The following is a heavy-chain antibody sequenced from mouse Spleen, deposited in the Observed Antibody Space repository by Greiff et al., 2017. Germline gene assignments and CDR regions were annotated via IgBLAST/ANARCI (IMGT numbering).Heavy chain of an antibody. D-gene: IGHD3-2*01. Sequence: DVMLVESGGGLVQPGGSLKLSCATSGFTFSDYYMYWVRQTPEKRLEWVAYISNGGGSTYYPDTGKGRFTISRDNAKNTLYLQMSRLKSEDTAIYYCARHLDSSGYYAMYYWGQGTSVTVSS. CDR2: ISNGGGST. V-gene: IGHV5-12*02. CDR1: GFTFSDYY. CDR3: ARHLDSSGYYAMYY. J-gene: IGHJ4*01.